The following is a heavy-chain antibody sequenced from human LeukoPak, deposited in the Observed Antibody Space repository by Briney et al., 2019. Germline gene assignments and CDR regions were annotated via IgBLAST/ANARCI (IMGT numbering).Heavy chain of an antibody. CDR3: ARDCSGGSCYSLSGGMDV. V-gene: IGHV4-59*01. J-gene: IGHJ4*02. D-gene: IGHD2-15*01. Sequence: SETLSLTCTVSGGSISSYYWSWIRQPPGKGLEWIGYIYYSGSTNYNPSLKSRVTISVDTSKNQFSLKLSSVTAADTAVYYCARDCSGGSCYSLSGGMDVWGQGTLVTVSS. CDR2: IYYSGST. CDR1: GGSISSYY.